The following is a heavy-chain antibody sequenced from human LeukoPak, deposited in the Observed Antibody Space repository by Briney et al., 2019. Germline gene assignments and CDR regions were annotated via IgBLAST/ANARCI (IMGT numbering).Heavy chain of an antibody. V-gene: IGHV1-8*01. J-gene: IGHJ4*02. Sequence: ASVKVSCKASGYPFIGNYIHWVRQATGQGLEWMGWMNPNSGNTGYAQKFQGRVTMTRNTSISTAYMELSSLRSEDTAVYYCARGPPTGASVADQDYWGQGTLVTVSS. CDR3: ARGPPTGASVADQDY. CDR1: GYPFIGNY. CDR2: MNPNSGNT. D-gene: IGHD6-19*01.